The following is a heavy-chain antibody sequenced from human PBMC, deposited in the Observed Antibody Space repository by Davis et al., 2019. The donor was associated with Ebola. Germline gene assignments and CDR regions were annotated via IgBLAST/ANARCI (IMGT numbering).Heavy chain of an antibody. CDR3: ARKTYFDY. J-gene: IGHJ4*02. CDR1: GFTFSSYA. V-gene: IGHV3-30*04. CDR2: ISYDGSNK. Sequence: GESLKISCAAPGFTFSSYAMHWVRQAPGKGLEWVAVISYDGSNKYYADSVKGRFTISRDNSKNTLYLQMNSLRAEDTAVYYCARKTYFDYWGQGTLVTVST.